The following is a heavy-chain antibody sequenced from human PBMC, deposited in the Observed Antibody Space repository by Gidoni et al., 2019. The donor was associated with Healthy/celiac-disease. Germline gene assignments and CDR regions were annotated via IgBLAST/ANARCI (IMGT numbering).Heavy chain of an antibody. Sequence: QVQLVESGGGVVQPGRSLRLSCAASGFTFSSYAMHWVRQAPGKGLEWVAVISYDGSNKYYADSVKGRFTISRDNSKHTLYLQMNSLRAEDTAVYYCARDLRDFWSGPDYWGQGTLVTVSS. J-gene: IGHJ4*02. CDR3: ARDLRDFWSGPDY. V-gene: IGHV3-30-3*01. CDR2: ISYDGSNK. CDR1: GFTFSSYA. D-gene: IGHD3-3*01.